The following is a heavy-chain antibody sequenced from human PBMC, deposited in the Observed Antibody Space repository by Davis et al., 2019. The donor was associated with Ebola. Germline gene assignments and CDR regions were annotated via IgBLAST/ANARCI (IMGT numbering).Heavy chain of an antibody. Sequence: GESLKISCAASGFTFSSYSMNWVRQAPGKGLEWVSSISSSSSYIYYADSVKGRFTISRDNAKNSLYLQMNSLRAEDTAVYYCASPGGKANWGQGTLVTVSS. D-gene: IGHD3-16*01. J-gene: IGHJ4*02. CDR2: ISSSSSYI. CDR3: ASPGGKAN. V-gene: IGHV3-21*01. CDR1: GFTFSSYS.